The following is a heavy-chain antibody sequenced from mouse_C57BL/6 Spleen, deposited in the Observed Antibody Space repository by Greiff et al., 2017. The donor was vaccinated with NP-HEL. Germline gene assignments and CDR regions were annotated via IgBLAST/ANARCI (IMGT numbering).Heavy chain of an antibody. CDR2: IRSKSNNYAT. V-gene: IGHV10-1*01. CDR1: GFSFNTYA. D-gene: IGHD2-5*01. J-gene: IGHJ3*01. CDR3: VMGGGFYYSNYEAWFAY. Sequence: EVMLVESGGGLVQPKGSLKLSCAASGFSFNTYAMNWVRQAPGKGLEWVARIRSKSNNYATYYADSVKDRFTISRDDSESMLYLQMNNLKTEDTAMYYCVMGGGFYYSNYEAWFAYWGQGTLVTVSA.